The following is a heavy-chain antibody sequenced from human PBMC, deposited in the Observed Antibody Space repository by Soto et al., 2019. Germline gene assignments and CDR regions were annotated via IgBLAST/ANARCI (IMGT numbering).Heavy chain of an antibody. J-gene: IGHJ6*02. D-gene: IGHD3-9*01. CDR2: ISGSGGST. CDR1: GFTFSSYA. V-gene: IGHV3-23*01. Sequence: PGGSLRLSCAASGFTFSSYAMSWVRQAPGKGLEWVSAISGSGGSTYYADSVKGRFTISRDNSKNTLYLQMNSLRAEDTAVYYCAREAYYDILTGYPSNYYYYGMDVWGQGTTVTVSS. CDR3: AREAYYDILTGYPSNYYYYGMDV.